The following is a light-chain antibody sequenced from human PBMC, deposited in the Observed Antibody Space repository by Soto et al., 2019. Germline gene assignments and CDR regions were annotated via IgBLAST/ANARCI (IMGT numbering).Light chain of an antibody. V-gene: IGLV2-14*01. CDR1: SSDIGAYDY. J-gene: IGLJ3*02. Sequence: QSALTQPASLSGSPGQSITISYTGTSSDIGAYDYVSWFQQHPGKAPKLMISEVNNRPSGVSNRFSGSKSGNTAYLTISGLQVEDEAEYYCQSYDTSRYVWVFGGGTKLTVL. CDR3: QSYDTSRYVWV. CDR2: EVN.